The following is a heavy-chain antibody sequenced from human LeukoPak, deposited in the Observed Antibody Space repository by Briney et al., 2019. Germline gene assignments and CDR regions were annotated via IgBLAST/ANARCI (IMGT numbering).Heavy chain of an antibody. CDR1: GYTFTSYD. CDR3: AYSKYYYDSSGPQYYYYGIDV. Sequence: ASVKVSCKASGYTFTSYDINWVRQATGQGLEWMGWMNPNSDTGYAQKFQGRVTVTRNASISTAYMELSSLRSEDTAVYYCAYSKYYYDSSGPQYYYYGIDVWGQGTTVTVSS. D-gene: IGHD3-22*01. V-gene: IGHV1-8*01. CDR2: MNPNSDT. J-gene: IGHJ6*02.